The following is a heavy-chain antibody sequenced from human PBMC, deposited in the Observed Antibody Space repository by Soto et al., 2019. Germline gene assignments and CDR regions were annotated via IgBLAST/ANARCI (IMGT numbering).Heavy chain of an antibody. CDR1: GASISGFY. Sequence: PSETLSLTCTVSGASISGFYWSWIRKSAGKGLEWIGRIYATGTTDYNPSLKSRVMMSVDTSKKQFSLKLRSVTAADTAVYYCVRDRTQTFRDWFDPWGQGISVTVSS. V-gene: IGHV4-4*07. CDR3: VRDRTQTFRDWFDP. J-gene: IGHJ5*02. CDR2: IYATGTT.